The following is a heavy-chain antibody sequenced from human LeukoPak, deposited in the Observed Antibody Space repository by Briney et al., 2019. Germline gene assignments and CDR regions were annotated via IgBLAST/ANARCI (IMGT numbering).Heavy chain of an antibody. D-gene: IGHD6-19*01. Sequence: GESLKTSCKASGYIFTDYWIAWVRQTPGKDLEWMGIIYPGDSDTRYSPSFQGQVTISADKSISTAYLQWNSLKPSDTAMYFCARHAAVPGPNWLDPWGQGTPVTVSS. CDR1: GYIFTDYW. J-gene: IGHJ5*02. V-gene: IGHV5-51*01. CDR3: ARHAAVPGPNWLDP. CDR2: IYPGDSDT.